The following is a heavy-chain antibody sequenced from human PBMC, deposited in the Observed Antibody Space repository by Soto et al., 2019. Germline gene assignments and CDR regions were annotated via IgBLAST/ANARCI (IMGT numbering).Heavy chain of an antibody. CDR2: LIPVFDTP. D-gene: IGHD4-4*01. Sequence: QVQPVQSGSEVKKPGSSVRVSCKTGSFYAVSWVRQAPGQGLEWMGGLIPVFDTPSYAQKFQGRVTITADESKSTAYMDLSSLRSEDTALYYCASTPVTGRYSYYGMDAWDQGIAVTVSS. CDR3: ASTPVTGRYSYYGMDA. CDR1: SFYA. J-gene: IGHJ6*02. V-gene: IGHV1-69*01.